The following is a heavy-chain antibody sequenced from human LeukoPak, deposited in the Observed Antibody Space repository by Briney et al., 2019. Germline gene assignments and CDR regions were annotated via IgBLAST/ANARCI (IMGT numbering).Heavy chain of an antibody. J-gene: IGHJ4*02. V-gene: IGHV1-46*01. CDR1: GYTFTSCY. CDR3: ARDLGSGWYTVDY. CDR2: INPGGGST. Sequence: ASAKVSCKTSGYTFTSCYVHWVRQAPGQGLEWMGTINPGGGSTSYAQKFQGRITVTRDAFTSTVYMELSGLISEDTAIYYCARDLGSGWYTVDYWGQGTLVTVSS. D-gene: IGHD6-19*01.